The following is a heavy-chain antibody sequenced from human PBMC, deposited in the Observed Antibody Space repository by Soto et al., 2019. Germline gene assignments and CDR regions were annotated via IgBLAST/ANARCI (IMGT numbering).Heavy chain of an antibody. CDR2: IKQDGSEK. Sequence: PGGSLRLSCAASGFTFSSYWMSWVRQAPGKGLEWVANIKQDGSEKYYVDSVKGRFTISRDNAKNSLYLQMNSLRDEDTAVYYCARDNGYCSSTSCYWPPHYYYYGMDVWGQGTTVTVSS. V-gene: IGHV3-7*03. D-gene: IGHD2-2*01. CDR3: ARDNGYCSSTSCYWPPHYYYYGMDV. J-gene: IGHJ6*02. CDR1: GFTFSSYW.